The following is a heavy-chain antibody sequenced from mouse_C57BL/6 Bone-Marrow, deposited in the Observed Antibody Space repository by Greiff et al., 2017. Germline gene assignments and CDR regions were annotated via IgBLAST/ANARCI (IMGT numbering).Heavy chain of an antibody. V-gene: IGHV1-82*01. J-gene: IGHJ2*01. CDR3: ARGYYGSSYDY. D-gene: IGHD1-1*01. CDR2: IYPGDGDT. Sequence: VQLQQSGPELVKPGASVKISCKASGYAFSSSWMNWVTQRPGKGLEWIGRIYPGDGDTNYNGKFKGKATLTADKSSSTAYMQLSSLTSEDSAVYFCARGYYGSSYDYWGQGTTLTVSS. CDR1: GYAFSSSW.